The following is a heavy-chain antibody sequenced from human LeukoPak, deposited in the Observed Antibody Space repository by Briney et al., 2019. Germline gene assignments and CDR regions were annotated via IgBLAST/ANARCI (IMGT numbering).Heavy chain of an antibody. Sequence: ASVKVSCKASGGTFSSYAISWVRQATGQGLEWMGWMNPNSGNTGYAQKFQGRVTMTRNTSISTAYMELSSLRSEDTAVYYCASTSSRSLKFYDYVWGSSHNPYYYYYYGMDVWGQGTTVTVSS. J-gene: IGHJ6*02. CDR1: GGTFSSYA. V-gene: IGHV1-8*02. CDR2: MNPNSGNT. CDR3: ASTSSRSLKFYDYVWGSSHNPYYYYYYGMDV. D-gene: IGHD3-16*01.